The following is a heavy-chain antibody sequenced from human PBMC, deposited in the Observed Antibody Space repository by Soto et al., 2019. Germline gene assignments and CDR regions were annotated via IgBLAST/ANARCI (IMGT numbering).Heavy chain of an antibody. D-gene: IGHD2-21*02. CDR1: GGSISSGDYY. V-gene: IGHV4-30-4*01. Sequence: SETLSLTCTVSGGSISSGDYYWSWIRQPPGKGPEWIGYIYYSGSTYYNPSLKSRVTISVDTSKNQFSLKLSSVTAADTAVYYCARNAYCGGDCYPGRTTFDYWGQGTLVTVSS. J-gene: IGHJ4*02. CDR3: ARNAYCGGDCYPGRTTFDY. CDR2: IYYSGST.